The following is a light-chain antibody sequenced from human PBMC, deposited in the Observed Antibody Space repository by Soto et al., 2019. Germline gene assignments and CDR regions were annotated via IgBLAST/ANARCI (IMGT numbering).Light chain of an antibody. V-gene: IGLV2-14*01. Sequence: QSVLTQPASVSGSPGQSITSSFTGSTSDVGAYNYVSWYKHHPGQAPQLMIYEVSNRPSGVSNRFSGSKSGNTASLTISGLQADDEGDYYCSSKTSSSSPFVFGTGTKVTVL. J-gene: IGLJ1*01. CDR2: EVS. CDR1: TSDVGAYNY. CDR3: SSKTSSSSPFV.